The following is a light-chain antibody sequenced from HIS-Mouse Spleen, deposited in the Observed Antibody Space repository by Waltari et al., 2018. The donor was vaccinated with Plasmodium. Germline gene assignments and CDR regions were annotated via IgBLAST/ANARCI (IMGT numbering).Light chain of an antibody. V-gene: IGLV3-10*01. CDR3: YSTDSSGNHRV. J-gene: IGLJ3*02. CDR2: EDS. Sequence: SYELTQPPSVSVSPGQTARITCSGDALPKKYAYWYQQKSGQAPVLVIYEDSKRPSGIPERCPGSRSGTMATLTISGAQVEDEADYYCYSTDSSGNHRVFGGGTKLTVL. CDR1: ALPKKY.